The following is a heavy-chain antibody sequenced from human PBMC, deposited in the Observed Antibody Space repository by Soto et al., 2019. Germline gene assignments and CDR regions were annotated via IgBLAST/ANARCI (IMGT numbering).Heavy chain of an antibody. V-gene: IGHV3-21*01. D-gene: IGHD1-26*01. J-gene: IGHJ1*01. CDR1: GFTFSSYS. CDR3: ARDPSDLWEPDQYFPH. CDR2: ISSSSRHI. Sequence: GGSLRLSCAASGFTFSSYSMNWVRQAPGKGLEWVSSISSSSRHIYYTDSVKGRFTISRDNAKNSLYLQMNSLRAEDTAMYFCARDPSDLWEPDQYFPHWGQGTLVTVSS.